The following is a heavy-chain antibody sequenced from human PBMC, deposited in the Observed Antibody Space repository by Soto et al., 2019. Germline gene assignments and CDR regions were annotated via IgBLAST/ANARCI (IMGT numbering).Heavy chain of an antibody. CDR3: ARVVNSYGYFDY. CDR2: ISSSSSYT. D-gene: IGHD5-18*01. Sequence: QVQLVESGGGLVKPGGSLRLSCAASGFTFSDYYMSWIRQAPGKGLEWVSYISSSSSYTNYADSVKGRFTISRDNAKNSLYLQMNSLRAEDTAVYYCARVVNSYGYFDYWGQGTLVTVSS. V-gene: IGHV3-11*05. J-gene: IGHJ4*02. CDR1: GFTFSDYY.